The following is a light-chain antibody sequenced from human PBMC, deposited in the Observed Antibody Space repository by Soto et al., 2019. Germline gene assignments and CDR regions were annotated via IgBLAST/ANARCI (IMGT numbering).Light chain of an antibody. V-gene: IGKV3-20*01. CDR3: QQYAGSPRT. CDR1: QSFTSNF. Sequence: VLTQAPGSISLSPGERANLSCSASQSFTSNFLAWYQQKPGQAPRLLLYSASRRATGIPDRFTGSGSGTDFTLTINRVEPEDFAVYFCQQYAGSPRTFGQGTKVDIK. CDR2: SAS. J-gene: IGKJ1*01.